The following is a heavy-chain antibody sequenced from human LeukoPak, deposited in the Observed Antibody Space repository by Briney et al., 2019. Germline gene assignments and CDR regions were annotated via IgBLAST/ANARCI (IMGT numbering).Heavy chain of an antibody. V-gene: IGHV4-59*08. J-gene: IGHJ4*02. Sequence: SETLSLTCTVSGGSISNYYWSWIRQSPEKGLKWIGYIHDSGSTNYNPSLKSRVTISVDTSKNQFSLKLSSLTAADTAVYYCARLDAAAGRYLQFFYWGQGTLVTVSS. CDR3: ARLDAAAGRYLQFFY. CDR1: GGSISNYY. CDR2: IHDSGST. D-gene: IGHD5-24*01.